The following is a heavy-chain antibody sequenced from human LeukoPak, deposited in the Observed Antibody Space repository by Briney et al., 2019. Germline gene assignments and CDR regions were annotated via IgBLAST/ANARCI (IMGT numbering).Heavy chain of an antibody. J-gene: IGHJ6*02. CDR2: INHNGNVN. Sequence: GGSLRLSCAASGFTFSSYWMNWARQAPGKGLEWVASINHNGNVNYYVDSVKGRFTISRDNAKNSLYLQMSNLRAEDTAVYFCARGGSLDVWGQGATVTVSS. CDR3: ARGGSLDV. D-gene: IGHD2-15*01. V-gene: IGHV3-7*03. CDR1: GFTFSSYW.